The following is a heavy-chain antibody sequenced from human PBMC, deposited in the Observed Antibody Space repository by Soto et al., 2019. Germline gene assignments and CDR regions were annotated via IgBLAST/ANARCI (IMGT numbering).Heavy chain of an antibody. D-gene: IGHD5-18*01. CDR1: GYTFTSYG. V-gene: IGHV1-18*01. CDR2: INAYNGNT. J-gene: IGHJ4*02. CDR3: ARDVGYGLIDY. Sequence: QVQLVQSGGEVKKPGASVKVSCKASGYTFTSYGISWVRQAPGQGLEWMGWINAYNGNTNYAQKLQVRVTMTTDTSTSKAYMELRGLRSDDTAVYYCARDVGYGLIDYWGQGTLVTVSS.